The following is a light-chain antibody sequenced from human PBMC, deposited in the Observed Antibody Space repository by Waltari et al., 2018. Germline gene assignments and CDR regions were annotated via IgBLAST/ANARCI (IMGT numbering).Light chain of an antibody. CDR3: QQSYSTPRT. Sequence: DIQMTQSPSSLSASVGDRVPITCRASQSISSYLNWYQQKPGKAPKLLIYAASSLQRGVPSRFSGSGSGTDFTLTIGSLQPEDFATYYCQQSYSTPRTFGQGTKVEIK. CDR1: QSISSY. J-gene: IGKJ1*01. V-gene: IGKV1-39*01. CDR2: AAS.